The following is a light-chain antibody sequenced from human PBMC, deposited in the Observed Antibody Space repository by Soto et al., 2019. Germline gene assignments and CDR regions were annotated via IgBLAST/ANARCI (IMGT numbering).Light chain of an antibody. CDR3: QQSYITPWT. J-gene: IGKJ1*01. Sequence: DIQMTQSPSSLSASVGDRVTITCRASQSISSYLNWYQQKPGKAPKLLIYAASRLQSGVPSRFSGSGSGTDVTLTISSLQPEDFATYYCQQSYITPWTFGQGTKVEIK. CDR1: QSISSY. CDR2: AAS. V-gene: IGKV1-39*01.